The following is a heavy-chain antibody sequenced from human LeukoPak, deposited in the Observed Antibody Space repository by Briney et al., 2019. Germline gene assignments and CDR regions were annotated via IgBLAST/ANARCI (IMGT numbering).Heavy chain of an antibody. CDR3: ARGRYCSSTSCYKVYYYYMDV. V-gene: IGHV1-18*01. CDR1: GYTFTTYG. J-gene: IGHJ6*03. D-gene: IGHD2-2*02. CDR2: ITPYNGNT. Sequence: GASVKVSRKASGYTFTTYGISWVRQAPGQGLEWMGWITPYNGNTNYAQNLQGRVTMTTDTSTSTAYMELRSLRSDDTAVYYCARGRYCSSTSCYKVYYYYMDVWGKGTTVTVSS.